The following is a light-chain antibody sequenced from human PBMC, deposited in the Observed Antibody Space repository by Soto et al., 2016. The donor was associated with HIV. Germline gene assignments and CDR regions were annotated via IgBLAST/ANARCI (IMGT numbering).Light chain of an antibody. CDR3: QQYNTYPLT. Sequence: DIQMTQSPSTLSASVGDRVTITCQASHDISNYLSWYHQKPGEAPKLLIYDASNLETGVPSRFSGSGSGTDFTFTISSLQPDDFATYYCQQYNTYPLTFGQGTKV. V-gene: IGKV1-33*01. J-gene: IGKJ1*01. CDR1: HDISNY. CDR2: DAS.